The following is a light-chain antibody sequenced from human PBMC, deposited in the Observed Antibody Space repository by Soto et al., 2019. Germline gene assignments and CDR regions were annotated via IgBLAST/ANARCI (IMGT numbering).Light chain of an antibody. CDR1: QSISSY. Sequence: DVQMTQSPSSLSASVVDRVTITFRASQSISSYLNWHQQKAGKAPKLLIHAASNLESGVPSRFSGSGSGTDFTLTISSLQPEDFATYYCQQSYGTWTFGQGTKVDIK. CDR2: AAS. V-gene: IGKV1-39*01. CDR3: QQSYGTWT. J-gene: IGKJ1*01.